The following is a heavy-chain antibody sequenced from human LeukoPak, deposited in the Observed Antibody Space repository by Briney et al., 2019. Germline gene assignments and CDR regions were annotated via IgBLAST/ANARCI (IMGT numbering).Heavy chain of an antibody. J-gene: IGHJ4*02. CDR3: ARAGHCSSITCYFDY. D-gene: IGHD2-2*01. Sequence: SETLSLTCTVSGGSISSGGYYWSWIRQHPGKGLEWIGYIYYSGSTYYNPSLKSRVTISVDTSKNQFSLKLSSVTAADTAVYYCARAGHCSSITCYFDYWGQGTLVTVSS. CDR1: GGSISSGGYY. V-gene: IGHV4-31*03. CDR2: IYYSGST.